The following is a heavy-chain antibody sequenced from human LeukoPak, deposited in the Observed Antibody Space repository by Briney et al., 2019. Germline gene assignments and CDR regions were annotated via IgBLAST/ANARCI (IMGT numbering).Heavy chain of an antibody. Sequence: TGCSLRLYCAASGFTFSDHYMDWVRQAPGKGLEWVGRARDTANSYSTEHAASVKGTFTVSSNESHNSLYLQMNSLKTEDTAVYFCARGARGVAGDYRYGMDVWGQGTTVTVSS. D-gene: IGHD6-19*01. CDR3: ARGARGVAGDYRYGMDV. V-gene: IGHV3-72*01. J-gene: IGHJ6*02. CDR2: ARDTANSYST. CDR1: GFTFSDHY.